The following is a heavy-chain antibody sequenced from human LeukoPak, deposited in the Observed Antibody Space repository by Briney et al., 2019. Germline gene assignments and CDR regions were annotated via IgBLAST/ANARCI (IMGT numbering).Heavy chain of an antibody. Sequence: SETLSLTCTVSGGSISSSSYYWGWIRQPPGKGLEWIGSIYYSGSTNYNPSLKSRVTISVDTSKNQFSLKLSSVTAADTAVYYCARDRIGAVSYGMDVWGQGTTVTVSS. CDR1: GGSISSSSYY. CDR3: ARDRIGAVSYGMDV. CDR2: IYYSGST. J-gene: IGHJ6*02. D-gene: IGHD3-3*01. V-gene: IGHV4-39*07.